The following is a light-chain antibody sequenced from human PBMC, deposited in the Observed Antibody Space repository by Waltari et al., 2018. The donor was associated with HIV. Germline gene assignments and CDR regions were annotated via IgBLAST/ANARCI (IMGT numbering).Light chain of an antibody. J-gene: IGKJ4*01. Sequence: LMTQSPATVSVSPGGTATLSCRASQSVGSYLAWYQQKPGQAPRPLIYGASTRATGIPTRFSGSGSGTEFTLTISSLKSEDFAVYYCHQYNKWPRGTFGGGTKVEV. CDR3: HQYNKWPRGT. CDR2: GAS. V-gene: IGKV3-15*01. CDR1: QSVGSY.